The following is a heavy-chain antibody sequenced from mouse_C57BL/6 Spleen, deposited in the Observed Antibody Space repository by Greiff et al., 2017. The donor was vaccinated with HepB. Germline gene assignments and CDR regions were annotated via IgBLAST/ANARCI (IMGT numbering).Heavy chain of an antibody. CDR1: GFTFSNYW. V-gene: IGHV6-3*01. Sequence: DVMLVESGGGLVQPGGSMKLSCVASGFTFSNYWMNWVRQSPEKGLEWVAQIRLKSDNYATHYAESVKGRFTISRDDSKSSVYLQMNNLRAEDTGIYYCTKDGYYEAYWGQGTLVTVSA. D-gene: IGHD2-3*01. CDR2: IRLKSDNYAT. CDR3: TKDGYYEAY. J-gene: IGHJ3*01.